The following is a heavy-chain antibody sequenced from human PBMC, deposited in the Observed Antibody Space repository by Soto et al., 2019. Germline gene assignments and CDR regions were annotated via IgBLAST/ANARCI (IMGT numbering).Heavy chain of an antibody. CDR1: GGSISSYY. Sequence: SETLSLTCTVSGGSISSYYWSWIRQPPGKGLEWIGYIYYSGSTNYNPSLKSRVTISVDTSKNQFSLKLSSVTAADTAVYYCARAYTSGSSSGWSNYYYHYGMVVWGQGTTVTVSS. V-gene: IGHV4-59*01. CDR3: ARAYTSGSSSGWSNYYYHYGMVV. D-gene: IGHD6-19*01. J-gene: IGHJ6*02. CDR2: IYYSGST.